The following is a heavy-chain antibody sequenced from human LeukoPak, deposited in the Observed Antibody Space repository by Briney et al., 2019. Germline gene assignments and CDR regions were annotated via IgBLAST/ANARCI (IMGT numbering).Heavy chain of an antibody. CDR1: GYTFTSYG. J-gene: IGHJ4*02. D-gene: IGHD3-22*01. V-gene: IGHV1-18*01. CDR2: ISAYNGNT. Sequence: ASVKVSCKASGYTFTSYGISWVRQAPGQGLEWMVWISAYNGNTNYAQKLQGRVTMTTDTSTSTAYMELRSLRSDDTAVYYCARGMTDTYYYDSSGYPDLFDYWGQGTLVTVSS. CDR3: ARGMTDTYYYDSSGYPDLFDY.